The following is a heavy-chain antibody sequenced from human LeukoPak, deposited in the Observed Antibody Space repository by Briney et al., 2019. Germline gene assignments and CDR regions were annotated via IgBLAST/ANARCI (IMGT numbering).Heavy chain of an antibody. CDR2: IRYDGSNK. Sequence: PEGSLRLSCAASGFTFSSYGMHWVRQAPGKGLEWVAFIRYDGSNKYYADSVKGRFTISRDNSKNTLYLQMNSLRAEDTAVYYCANVGGPTVVTTLSGYWGQGTLVTVSS. CDR3: ANVGGPTVVTTLSGY. V-gene: IGHV3-30*02. D-gene: IGHD4-23*01. J-gene: IGHJ4*02. CDR1: GFTFSSYG.